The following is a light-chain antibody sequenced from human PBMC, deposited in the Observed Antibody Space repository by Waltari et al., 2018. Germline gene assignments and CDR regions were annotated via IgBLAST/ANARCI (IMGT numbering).Light chain of an antibody. V-gene: IGKV1-12*01. Sequence: DIQVTQSPSSVSASVGDRVTITCRASQGISSLFAWYQQKPGKAPKLLIYAASSLQGGVPSRFSGSGYGTDFTLTISSLQREDSATYYCQQANSFPYTFGQGTKVEIK. CDR2: AAS. CDR1: QGISSL. J-gene: IGKJ2*01. CDR3: QQANSFPYT.